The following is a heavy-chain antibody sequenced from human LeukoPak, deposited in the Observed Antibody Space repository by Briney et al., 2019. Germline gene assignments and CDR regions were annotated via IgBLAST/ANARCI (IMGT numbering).Heavy chain of an antibody. D-gene: IGHD3-22*01. V-gene: IGHV1-2*02. CDR3: ARDYYDSSGFGAFDI. J-gene: IGHJ3*02. Sequence: GASVKVSCKASGYTFTVAYIHWVRQAPGQGLEWMGWINPNSGGTNYAQKFQGRVTMTRDTSISTAYMELSRLRSDDTAVYYCARDYYDSSGFGAFDIWGQGTMVTVSS. CDR1: GYTFTVAY. CDR2: INPNSGGT.